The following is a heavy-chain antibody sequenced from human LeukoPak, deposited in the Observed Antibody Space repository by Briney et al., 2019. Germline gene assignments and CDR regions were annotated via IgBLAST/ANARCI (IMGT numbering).Heavy chain of an antibody. CDR2: IYYSGST. Sequence: SETLSLTCTVSGYSINSGYYWGWIRQPPGKGLEWIGSIYYSGSTYYSPSLKSRVTISVDTSENQFSLKLNSVTAADTAVYYCARRRSYWVEWGQGTLVTVSS. CDR3: ARRRSYWVE. D-gene: IGHD3-10*01. J-gene: IGHJ4*02. V-gene: IGHV4-38-2*02. CDR1: GYSINSGYY.